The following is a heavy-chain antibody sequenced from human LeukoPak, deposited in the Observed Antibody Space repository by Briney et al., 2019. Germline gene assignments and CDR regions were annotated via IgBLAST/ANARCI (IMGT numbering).Heavy chain of an antibody. CDR3: ATDPRPDSGNFLGFEY. CDR2: INQDGSEK. Sequence: GGSLRLSCVASGFTFSRYWISWVRQAPGKGLEWVANINQDGSEKYYVDSVKGRFTISRGNSKNSLYLQMSSLRAEDTAVYYCATDPRPDSGNFLGFEYWGQGTLVTVSS. V-gene: IGHV3-7*01. D-gene: IGHD4-23*01. J-gene: IGHJ4*02. CDR1: GFTFSRYW.